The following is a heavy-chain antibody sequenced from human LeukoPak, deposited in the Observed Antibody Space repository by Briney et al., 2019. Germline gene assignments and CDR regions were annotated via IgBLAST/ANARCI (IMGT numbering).Heavy chain of an antibody. CDR2: INHSGST. CDR1: GGSFSGYY. V-gene: IGHV4-34*01. D-gene: IGHD3-22*01. Sequence: SETLSLTCAVYGGSFSGYYWSWIRQPPGKGLEWIGEINHSGSTNYNPSLKSRVTISVDTSKNQFSLKLSSVTATDTAVYYCASRIYYDSSGSPVGPAFDPWGQGTLVTVSS. J-gene: IGHJ5*02. CDR3: ASRIYYDSSGSPVGPAFDP.